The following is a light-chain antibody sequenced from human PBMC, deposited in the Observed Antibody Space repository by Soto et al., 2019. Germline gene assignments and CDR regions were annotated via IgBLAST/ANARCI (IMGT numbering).Light chain of an antibody. CDR1: SANIGNNF. CDR3: ALFMGNGISV. CDR2: SNN. Sequence: QSVLTQPPSASGTPGQRVTISCSGRSANIGNNFVCWYQQLPRTAPKLLIYSNNQRPSGVPDRFSGSKSGTSASLAITGAQADDESDYYCALFMGNGISVFGTGTKVTVL. J-gene: IGLJ1*01. V-gene: IGLV1-47*02.